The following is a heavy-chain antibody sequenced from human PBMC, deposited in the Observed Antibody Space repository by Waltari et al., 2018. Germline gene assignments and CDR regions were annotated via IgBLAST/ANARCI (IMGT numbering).Heavy chain of an antibody. CDR3: ARVIYSSGWNPIDF. V-gene: IGHV1-2*02. D-gene: IGHD6-19*01. J-gene: IGHJ4*02. CDR2: INPKTGGT. CDR1: GYTLTASS. Sequence: QVQLVQSGAEVKKPGASVKVDWKASGYTLTASSMHWVRLAPGQGLEWMGWINPKTGGTRIAQKFQGRVTVTSDASITTGYMELTSLRSDDTALYYCARVIYSSGWNPIDFWGQGTLVTVSS.